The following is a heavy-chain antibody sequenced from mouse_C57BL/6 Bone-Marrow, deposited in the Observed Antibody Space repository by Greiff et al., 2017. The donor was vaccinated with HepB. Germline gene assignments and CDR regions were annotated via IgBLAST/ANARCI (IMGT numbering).Heavy chain of an antibody. J-gene: IGHJ4*01. CDR1: GYTFTSYW. Sequence: VQLQQPGAELVKPGASVKLSCKASGYTFTSYWMHWVKQRPGQGLEWIGMIHPNSGSTNYNEKFKSKATLTVDKSSSTAYMQLSSLTSEDSAVYYCARVEHFYAMDYWGQGTSVTVSS. CDR3: ARVEHFYAMDY. V-gene: IGHV1-64*01. CDR2: IHPNSGST.